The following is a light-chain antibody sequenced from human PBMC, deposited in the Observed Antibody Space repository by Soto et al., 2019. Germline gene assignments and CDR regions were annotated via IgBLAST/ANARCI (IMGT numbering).Light chain of an antibody. CDR1: SNDVGNFNL. V-gene: IGLV2-23*01. CDR3: CSYAGSSTYV. J-gene: IGLJ1*01. CDR2: KDT. Sequence: QSVLTQPASVSGSPGQSITISCIGTSNDVGNFNLVSWYQQHPGKAPKLMIYKDTKRPSGVSNRFSGSKSGNTASLTIYGLQAEDEGDYYCCSYAGSSTYVFGTGTKLTVL.